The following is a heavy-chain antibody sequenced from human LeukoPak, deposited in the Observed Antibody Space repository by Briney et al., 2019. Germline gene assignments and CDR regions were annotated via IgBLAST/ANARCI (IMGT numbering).Heavy chain of an antibody. CDR3: AREFKSGYGMWA. J-gene: IGHJ5*02. Sequence: GGSLRLSCTASGFTFSSYSMNWVRQAPGKGLEWVSSITSSSDYIYYADSVKGRFTISRDNAENPLHLQMNRLRADDTAVYYCAREFKSGYGMWAWGQGTLVTVSS. CDR2: ITSSSDYI. D-gene: IGHD5-18*01. CDR1: GFTFSSYS. V-gene: IGHV3-21*01.